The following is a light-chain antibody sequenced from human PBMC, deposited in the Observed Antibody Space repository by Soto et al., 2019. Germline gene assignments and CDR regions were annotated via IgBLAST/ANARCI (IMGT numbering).Light chain of an antibody. Sequence: EIVLTQSPGTLSLSPGERATLSCRASRSVITFLAWYQQRPGQAPRLLISEASNRAAGIPDRFSGSGSGTDFTLTISRLEPEDFGVYYCQKRSNWPPVTFGGGTKVDIK. V-gene: IGKV3-11*01. J-gene: IGKJ4*01. CDR2: EAS. CDR1: RSVITF. CDR3: QKRSNWPPVT.